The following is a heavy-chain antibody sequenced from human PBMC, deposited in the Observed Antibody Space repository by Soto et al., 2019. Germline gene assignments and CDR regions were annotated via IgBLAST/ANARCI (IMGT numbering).Heavy chain of an antibody. J-gene: IGHJ5*02. Sequence: GGSLRLSCAASGFTFSSYAMSWVRQAPGKGLEWVSTISASGGNTYYADSVKGRFTISRDNSKNTLYLRMNSLRADDTAVYYCAKGPSSSTSVNWFDPWGQGTLVTVSS. CDR1: GFTFSSYA. CDR3: AKGPSSSTSVNWFDP. D-gene: IGHD2-2*01. V-gene: IGHV3-23*01. CDR2: ISASGGNT.